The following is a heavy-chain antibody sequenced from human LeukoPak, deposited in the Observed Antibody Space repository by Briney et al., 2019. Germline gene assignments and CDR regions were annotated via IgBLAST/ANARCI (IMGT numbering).Heavy chain of an antibody. J-gene: IGHJ4*02. CDR1: GFTFSDSY. V-gene: IGHV3-11*04. CDR3: TRDPRHLDS. CDR2: ISGSGHDI. Sequence: GGSLRLSCAASGFTFSDSYMTWVRRAPGKGVEWVAYISGSGHDINYSESAKGRFTIARDNAKNSLYLQMSSLRVEDTAVYYCTRDPRHLDSWGQGTLVTVSS. D-gene: IGHD6-6*01.